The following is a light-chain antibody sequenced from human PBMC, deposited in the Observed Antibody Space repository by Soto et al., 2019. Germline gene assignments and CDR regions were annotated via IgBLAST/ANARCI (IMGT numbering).Light chain of an antibody. CDR1: QSVTNW. Sequence: DIQMTQSPSTLSATVGERVTITCRASQSVTNWLAWYQQKPGKAPKLLIYDVSSLESGVPSRFSGSGSGTEFIHTISSLQPEDFATYYCQQYGTSPPTFGQGTKVDIK. CDR2: DVS. J-gene: IGKJ1*01. V-gene: IGKV1-5*01. CDR3: QQYGTSPPT.